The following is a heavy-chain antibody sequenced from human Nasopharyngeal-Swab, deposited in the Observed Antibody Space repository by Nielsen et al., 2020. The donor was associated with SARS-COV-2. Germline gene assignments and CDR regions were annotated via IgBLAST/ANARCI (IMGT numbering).Heavy chain of an antibody. CDR2: IIPILGTA. D-gene: IGHD2-15*01. J-gene: IGHJ5*02. V-gene: IGHV1-69*01. Sequence: WVRHAPGQGLEWMGGIIPILGTANYAQKFQGRVTIPADESTSTAYMELSSLRSEDTAVYYCARVYCRGGSCYWFDPWGQGTLVTVSS. CDR3: ARVYCRGGSCYWFDP.